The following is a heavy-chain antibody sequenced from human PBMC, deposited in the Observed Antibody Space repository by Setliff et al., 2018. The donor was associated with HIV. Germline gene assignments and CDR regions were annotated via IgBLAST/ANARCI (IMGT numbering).Heavy chain of an antibody. CDR1: GDPINSHY. Sequence: PSENLSLTCTVSGDPINSHYWSWIRQPPGEGLEWIGHISYNEYTNYNPSLKSRVTISLDTSKKHFSLDLYSVTAADTAVYYCARDHNSGTLHAFDLWGQGTKVTVSS. D-gene: IGHD1-26*01. CDR3: ARDHNSGTLHAFDL. CDR2: ISYNEYT. V-gene: IGHV4-59*11. J-gene: IGHJ3*01.